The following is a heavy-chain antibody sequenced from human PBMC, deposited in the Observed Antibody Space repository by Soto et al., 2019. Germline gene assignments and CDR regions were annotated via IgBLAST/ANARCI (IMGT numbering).Heavy chain of an antibody. J-gene: IGHJ5*02. D-gene: IGHD2-15*01. CDR3: ALLSGGYCSGGSCYGSYYNWFDP. CDR1: GYSFTSYL. Sequence: PGESLKISCHGSGYSFTSYLIGWVRQMPGKGLEWMGIIYPGDSHTRYSPSFQGQVTIPADKSIRTAYLQGSSLKASDTAMDYCALLSGGYCSGGSCYGSYYNWFDPWGQGTLVTVSS. CDR2: IYPGDSHT. V-gene: IGHV5-51*01.